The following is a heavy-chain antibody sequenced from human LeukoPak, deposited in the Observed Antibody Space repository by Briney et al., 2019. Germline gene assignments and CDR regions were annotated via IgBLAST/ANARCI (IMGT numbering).Heavy chain of an antibody. CDR3: ARILSSAWGELGY. Sequence: GGSLRLSCAASGFTFSSYGMHWVRQAPGKGLKWVAFVRSDGSNKYYADSVKGRFTISRDNSKNTLYLQMNSLRAEDTAVYYCARILSSAWGELGYWGQGTLVTVSS. J-gene: IGHJ4*02. CDR2: VRSDGSNK. V-gene: IGHV3-30*02. D-gene: IGHD6-19*01. CDR1: GFTFSSYG.